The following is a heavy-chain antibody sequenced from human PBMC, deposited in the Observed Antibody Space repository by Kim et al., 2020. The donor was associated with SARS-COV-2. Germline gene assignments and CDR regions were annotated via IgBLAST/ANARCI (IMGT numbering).Heavy chain of an antibody. J-gene: IGHJ6*03. D-gene: IGHD4-4*01. CDR3: ATHRGIMTTVTTTSEFYYMDV. CDR2: INPSGGST. V-gene: IGHV1-46*01. CDR1: GYTFTSYY. Sequence: ASVKVSCKASGYTFTSYYMHWVRQAPGQGLEWMGIINPSGGSTSYAQKFQGRVTMTRDTSTSTVYMELSSLRSEDTAVYYCATHRGIMTTVTTTSEFYYMDVWGKGTTVTVSS.